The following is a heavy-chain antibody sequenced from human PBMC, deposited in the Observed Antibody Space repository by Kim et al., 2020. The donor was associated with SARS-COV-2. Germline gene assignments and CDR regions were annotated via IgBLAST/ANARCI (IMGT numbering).Heavy chain of an antibody. CDR2: ISSSSSYT. CDR1: GFTFSDYY. J-gene: IGHJ4*02. V-gene: IGHV3-11*06. Sequence: GGSLRLSCAASGFTFSDYYMSWIRQAPGKGLEWVSYISSSSSYTNYADSVKGRFTISRDNAKNSLYLQMNSLRAEDTAVYYCARADFYEILIGYYTGYFDYWGQGTLVTVSS. D-gene: IGHD3-9*01. CDR3: ARADFYEILIGYYTGYFDY.